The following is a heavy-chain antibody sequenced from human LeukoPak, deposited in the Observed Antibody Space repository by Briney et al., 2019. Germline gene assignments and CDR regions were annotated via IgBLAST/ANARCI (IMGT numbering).Heavy chain of an antibody. CDR3: ARPSLGHGGNPRGNWFDP. CDR1: GGTFSSYA. CDR2: IIPIFGTA. V-gene: IGHV1-69*06. J-gene: IGHJ5*02. Sequence: ASVKVSCKASGGTFSSYAISWVRQAPGQGLEWMGGIIPIFGTANYAQKFQGRVTITADKSTSTAYMELSSLRSEDTAVYYCARPSLGHGGNPRGNWFDPWGQGTLVTVSS. D-gene: IGHD4-23*01.